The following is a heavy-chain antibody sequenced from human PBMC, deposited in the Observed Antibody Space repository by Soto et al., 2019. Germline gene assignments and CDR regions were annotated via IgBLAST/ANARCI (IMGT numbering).Heavy chain of an antibody. Sequence: GESLKISCKGSGYSSTSYWIGWVRQMPGKGLEWMGIIYPGDSDTRYSPSFQGQVTISADKSISTAYLQWSSLKASDTAMYYCARPKLTGDHYYYYGMDVWGQGNTVTVSS. CDR2: IYPGDSDT. CDR1: GYSSTSYW. CDR3: ARPKLTGDHYYYYGMDV. V-gene: IGHV5-51*01. D-gene: IGHD7-27*01. J-gene: IGHJ6*02.